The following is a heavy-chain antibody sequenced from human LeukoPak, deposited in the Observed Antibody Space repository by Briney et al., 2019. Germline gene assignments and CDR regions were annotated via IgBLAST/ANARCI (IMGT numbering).Heavy chain of an antibody. CDR2: INPSVGTT. CDR3: TRAQSYCTSTSCSADY. Sequence: GASVKVSCKASGYTFTSYYIHWVRQAPGQGLEWMGIINPSVGTTKYPDKFQGRVTMTRDTSTSTVYMELSGLGSDDTATYYCTRAQSYCTSTSCSADYWGQGTLVTVSS. V-gene: IGHV1-46*01. J-gene: IGHJ4*02. D-gene: IGHD2-2*01. CDR1: GYTFTSYY.